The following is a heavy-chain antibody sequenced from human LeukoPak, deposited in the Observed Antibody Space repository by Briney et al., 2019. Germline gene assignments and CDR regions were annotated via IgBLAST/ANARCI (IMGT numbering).Heavy chain of an antibody. CDR3: AKDLFGSGSYEY. CDR1: GLTFSTAD. V-gene: IGHV3-30*02. Sequence: PGGSLRLSCAASGLTFSTADMLWVRQAPGKGREWVAFIRSGGNSKSYADSVKGRFTISRDNSQNTLFLQMNSLRAEDTAVYYCAKDLFGSGSYEYWGQGTLVTVSS. J-gene: IGHJ4*02. CDR2: IRSGGNSK. D-gene: IGHD3-10*01.